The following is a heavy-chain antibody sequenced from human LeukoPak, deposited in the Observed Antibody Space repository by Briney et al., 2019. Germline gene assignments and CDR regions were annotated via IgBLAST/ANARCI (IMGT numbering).Heavy chain of an antibody. D-gene: IGHD1-26*01. CDR2: INPNSGGT. Sequence: ASVKVSCKASGYTFTGYYMHWVRQAPGQGLEWMGWINPNSGGTNYTQKFQGRVTMTRDTSISTAYMELSRLRSDDTAVYYCARIVLEGSGSWTPIEDYWGQGTLVAVSS. CDR1: GYTFTGYY. J-gene: IGHJ4*02. V-gene: IGHV1-2*02. CDR3: ARIVLEGSGSWTPIEDY.